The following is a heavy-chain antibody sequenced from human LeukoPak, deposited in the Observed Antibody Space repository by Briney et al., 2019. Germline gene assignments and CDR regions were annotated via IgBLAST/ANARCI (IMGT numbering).Heavy chain of an antibody. CDR2: INWNGGST. CDR3: ARTPLLTYYYDSSGYYSFDY. Sequence: GGSLRLSCAASGFTFDDYGMSWVRQAPGKGLEWVSGINWNGGSTVYADSVKGRFTISRDNAKNSLYLQMNSLRAEDTALYYCARTPLLTYYYDSSGYYSFDYWGQGTLVTVSS. D-gene: IGHD3-22*01. V-gene: IGHV3-20*04. J-gene: IGHJ4*02. CDR1: GFTFDDYG.